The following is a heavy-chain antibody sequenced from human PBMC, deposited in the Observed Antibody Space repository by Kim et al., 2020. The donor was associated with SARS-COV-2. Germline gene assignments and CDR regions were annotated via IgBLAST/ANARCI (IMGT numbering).Heavy chain of an antibody. CDR3: AKGDYYDSSGYSPLDY. D-gene: IGHD3-22*01. J-gene: IGHJ4*02. Sequence: SVKGRFTIPRDNAKTKLYLRMNSLSAEDTAVDYCAKGDYYDSSGYSPLDYWGQGTLVTVSS. V-gene: IGHV3-23*01.